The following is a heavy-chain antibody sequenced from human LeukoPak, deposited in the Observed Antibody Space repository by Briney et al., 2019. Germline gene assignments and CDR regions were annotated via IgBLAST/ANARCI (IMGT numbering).Heavy chain of an antibody. D-gene: IGHD3-10*01. Sequence: SETLSLTCTVSGYSISSGYYWGWIRQPPGKGLEWIGSIYHSGSTYYNPSLKSRVTISVDTSKNHFSLKLNSVTAADTAVYYCAKPSNYYGSATDAFGFWGQGTMVTVSS. V-gene: IGHV4-38-2*02. J-gene: IGHJ3*01. CDR2: IYHSGST. CDR1: GYSISSGYY. CDR3: AKPSNYYGSATDAFGF.